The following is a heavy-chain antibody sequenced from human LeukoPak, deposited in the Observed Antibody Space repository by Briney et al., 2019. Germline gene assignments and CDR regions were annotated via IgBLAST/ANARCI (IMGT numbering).Heavy chain of an antibody. D-gene: IGHD3-10*01. J-gene: IGHJ3*02. V-gene: IGHV3-23*01. Sequence: GGSLRLSCAASGFTFSSYVMSWVRQAPGKGLEWVSALSGSGATTYYGDSVKGRFTISRDNSKNTLYLQMNSLRAEDTAVYYCANWGYGSGSSDAFDIWGQGTMVTVSS. CDR2: LSGSGATT. CDR1: GFTFSSYV. CDR3: ANWGYGSGSSDAFDI.